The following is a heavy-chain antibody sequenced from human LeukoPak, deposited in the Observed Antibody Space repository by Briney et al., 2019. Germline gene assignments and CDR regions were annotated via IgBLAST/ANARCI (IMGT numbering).Heavy chain of an antibody. J-gene: IGHJ4*02. V-gene: IGHV3-7*01. Sequence: SGGSLRLSCAASGFTFSSYWMSWVRQAPGKGLEWVANIKQDGSEKYYVDSVKGRFTISRDNAKNSLYLQMNSLRVEDTAVYYCARPSFRTGSYFDHWGQGTLVTVSS. CDR2: IKQDGSEK. CDR3: ARPSFRTGSYFDH. D-gene: IGHD3/OR15-3a*01. CDR1: GFTFSSYW.